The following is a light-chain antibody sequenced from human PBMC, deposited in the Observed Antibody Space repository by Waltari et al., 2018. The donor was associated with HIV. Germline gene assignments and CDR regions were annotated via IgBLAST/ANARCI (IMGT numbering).Light chain of an antibody. V-gene: IGLV3-21*02. CDR1: DIGYKT. Sequence: SYVLTQPPSVSVAPGQTATITCGGADIGYKTVHWYQQKPGQAPVVVVYDDSDRPSGIPERFSGSNSGNTATLTISGVEAGDEADYYCQVWDTSTDHPLYVFGSGTKVTAL. J-gene: IGLJ1*01. CDR3: QVWDTSTDHPLYV. CDR2: DDS.